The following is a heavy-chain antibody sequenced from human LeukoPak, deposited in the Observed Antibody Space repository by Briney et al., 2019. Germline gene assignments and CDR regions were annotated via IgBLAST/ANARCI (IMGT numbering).Heavy chain of an antibody. CDR1: GFTFSSYA. V-gene: IGHV3-23*01. Sequence: GGSLRLSCAASGFTFSSYAMSWVRQAPGKGLEWVSAISGSGGSTYYADSVKGRFTISRDNSKNTLYLQMNSLRAEDTAVYYCAKDQVVVVTAIFYYFDYWGQGTLVTVSS. J-gene: IGHJ4*02. D-gene: IGHD2-21*02. CDR2: ISGSGGST. CDR3: AKDQVVVVTAIFYYFDY.